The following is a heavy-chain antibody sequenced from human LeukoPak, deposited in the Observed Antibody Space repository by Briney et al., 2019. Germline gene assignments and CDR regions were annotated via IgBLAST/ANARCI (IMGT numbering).Heavy chain of an antibody. CDR1: GFTFSSYG. CDR3: ARDPALYDTTWYFDL. D-gene: IGHD1-1*01. Sequence: GGSLRLSCAASGFTFSSYGMHWVRQAPGKGLEWVAVIWYDGSNKYYADSVKGRFTISRDNSKNTLYLQMNSLRAEDTAVYYCARDPALYDTTWYFDLWGRGTLVTVSS. V-gene: IGHV3-33*01. CDR2: IWYDGSNK. J-gene: IGHJ2*01.